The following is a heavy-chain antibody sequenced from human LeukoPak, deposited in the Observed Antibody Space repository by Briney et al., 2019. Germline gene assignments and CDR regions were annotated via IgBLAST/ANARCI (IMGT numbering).Heavy chain of an antibody. CDR1: GFTFSSHW. CDR2: INSDGSST. J-gene: IGHJ6*03. CDR3: ARDHITMVRGVTSFYYYYYMDV. D-gene: IGHD3-10*01. V-gene: IGHV3-74*01. Sequence: PGGSLRLSCAASGFTFSSHWMHWVRQAPGKGLVWVSRINSDGSSTSYADSVKGRFTISRDNAKNTLYLQMNSLRAEDTAVYYCARDHITMVRGVTSFYYYYYMDVWGKGTTVTVSS.